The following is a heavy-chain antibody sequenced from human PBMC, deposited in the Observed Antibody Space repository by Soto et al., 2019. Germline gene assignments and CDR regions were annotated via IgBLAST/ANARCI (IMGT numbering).Heavy chain of an antibody. Sequence: GGSLRLSCTASGFTFSDHFMTWIRQAPGKGLEWVSKISSDGTVTCYADSVKGRFTVSRDNTKNLVFLQMDSLRAEDTAVYYCAADPYYYASGYWGQGTLVTVSS. CDR2: ISSDGTVT. D-gene: IGHD3-10*01. V-gene: IGHV3-11*01. CDR1: GFTFSDHF. J-gene: IGHJ4*02. CDR3: AADPYYYASGY.